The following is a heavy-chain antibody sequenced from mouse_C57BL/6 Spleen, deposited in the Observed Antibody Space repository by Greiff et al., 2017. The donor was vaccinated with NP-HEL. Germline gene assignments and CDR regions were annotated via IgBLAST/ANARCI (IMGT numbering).Heavy chain of an antibody. CDR1: GYSITSGYY. D-gene: IGHD2-2*01. Sequence: DVQLQESGPGLVKPSQSLSLTCSVTGYSITSGYYWNWIRQFPGNKLEWMGYISYDGSNNYNPSLKNRISITRDTSKNQFFLKLNSVTTEDTATYYCARRLWLRHWYFDVWGTGTTVTVSS. J-gene: IGHJ1*03. CDR2: ISYDGSN. CDR3: ARRLWLRHWYFDV. V-gene: IGHV3-6*01.